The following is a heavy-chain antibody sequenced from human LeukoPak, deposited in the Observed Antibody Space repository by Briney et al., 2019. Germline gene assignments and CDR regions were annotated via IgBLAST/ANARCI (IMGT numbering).Heavy chain of an antibody. J-gene: IGHJ6*02. CDR1: GFTVSSNY. CDR3: AVASWGYYYYGMDV. Sequence: GGSLRLSCAASGFTVSSNYMSWVRQAPGKGLEWVSVIYSGGSTYYADSVKGRFTISRDNSKNTLYLQMNSLRAEDTAVYYCAVASWGYYYYGMDVWGQGTTVTVSS. D-gene: IGHD2-2*01. V-gene: IGHV3-66*01. CDR2: IYSGGST.